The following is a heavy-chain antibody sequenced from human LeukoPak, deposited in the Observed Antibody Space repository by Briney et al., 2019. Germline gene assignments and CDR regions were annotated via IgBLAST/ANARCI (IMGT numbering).Heavy chain of an antibody. CDR2: ISSSSSYI. CDR1: GFTFSSYS. J-gene: IGHJ4*02. D-gene: IGHD3-16*02. V-gene: IGHV3-21*01. Sequence: GGSLRLSCAASGFTFSSYSMNWVRQAPGKGLEWVSSISSSSSYIYYADSVKGRFTISRDNAKNSLYLQMNSLRAKDTAVYYCARAAAMITFGGVIVIPEPFDYWGQGTLVTVSS. CDR3: ARAAAMITFGGVIVIPEPFDY.